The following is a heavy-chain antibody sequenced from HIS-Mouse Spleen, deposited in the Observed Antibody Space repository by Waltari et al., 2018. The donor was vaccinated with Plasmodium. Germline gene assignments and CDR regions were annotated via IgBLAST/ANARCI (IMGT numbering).Heavy chain of an antibody. CDR1: GGSFSGYY. V-gene: IGHV4-34*01. Sequence: QVQLQQWGAGLLKPSETLSLTCAVYGGSFSGYYWSWIRQPPGKGLEWIGEINHSGSTNTNPTLKSRVTRSVDTSKNQFSLKRSSVTAADTAVYYCATRGRAGRRSYYFDYWGQGTLVTVSS. CDR2: INHSGST. CDR3: ATRGRAGRRSYYFDY. J-gene: IGHJ4*02. D-gene: IGHD3-10*01.